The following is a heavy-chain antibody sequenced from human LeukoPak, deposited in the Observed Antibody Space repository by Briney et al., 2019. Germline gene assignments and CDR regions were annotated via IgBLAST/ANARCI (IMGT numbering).Heavy chain of an antibody. CDR3: ARAPRYSGSPFEY. D-gene: IGHD1-26*01. V-gene: IGHV3-53*01. J-gene: IGHJ4*02. CDR1: GFTVSSKY. CDR2: IYSSGST. Sequence: GGSLRLSCAASGFTVSSKYMTWVRQAPGKGLEWVSIIYSSGSTYYADSVKGRFTISRDNSKNTVFLQMNSLRADDTAMYYCARAPRYSGSPFEYWGQGTLVTVSS.